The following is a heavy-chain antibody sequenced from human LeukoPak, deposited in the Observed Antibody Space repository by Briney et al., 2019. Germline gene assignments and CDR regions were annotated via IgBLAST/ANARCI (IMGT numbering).Heavy chain of an antibody. D-gene: IGHD1-26*01. CDR1: GYTFTSYY. V-gene: IGHV1-46*01. CDR2: INPSGGST. CDR3: ARDLSGSRVGGYFDY. J-gene: IGHJ4*02. Sequence: ASVKVSCKASGYTFTSYYMHWVRQAPGQGLEWMGIINPSGGSTSYAQKFQGRVTMTRDTSTSTVYMELSSLRSEDTAVYYCARDLSGSRVGGYFDYWGQGTLVTVSS.